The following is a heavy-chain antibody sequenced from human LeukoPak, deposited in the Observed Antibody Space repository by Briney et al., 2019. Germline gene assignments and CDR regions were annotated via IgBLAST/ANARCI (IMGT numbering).Heavy chain of an antibody. CDR2: ISSSGDTT. V-gene: IGHV3-23*01. D-gene: IGHD3-10*01. Sequence: GGSLRLSCAASGFTYNTYAMNWVRQAPGKGLEWVSVISSSGDTTYYADSVKGRFTISRDNSKNTLYLQMNSLRAEDTAVYYCARDREGYWGQGTLVTVSS. J-gene: IGHJ4*02. CDR1: GFTYNTYA. CDR3: ARDREGY.